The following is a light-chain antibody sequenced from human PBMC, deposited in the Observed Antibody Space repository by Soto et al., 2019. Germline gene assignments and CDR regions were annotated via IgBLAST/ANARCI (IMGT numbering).Light chain of an antibody. CDR1: SSDVGGYDY. J-gene: IGLJ2*01. Sequence: QSALTQPASVSGSPGQSITISCTGTSSDVGGYDYVSWYQQHPGKAPKLMIYDVNNRPSGVSNRFSGSKSGNTASLTISGLQAEDEADYYCNSYTSSGTLVFGGGTKLTVL. CDR3: NSYTSSGTLV. V-gene: IGLV2-14*01. CDR2: DVN.